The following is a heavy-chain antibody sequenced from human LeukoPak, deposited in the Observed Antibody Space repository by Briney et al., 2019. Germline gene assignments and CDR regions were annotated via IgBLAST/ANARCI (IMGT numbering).Heavy chain of an antibody. Sequence: SETLSLTCTVSGGSISSGDYYWSWIRQPPGKGLEWIGYIYYSGSTYYNPSLKSRVTISVDTSKNQFSLQLHSVTPEDTAVYYCARAVWPYFFDSWGQGTLVTVSS. CDR1: GGSISSGDYY. J-gene: IGHJ4*02. V-gene: IGHV4-30-4*01. CDR3: ARAVWPYFFDS. CDR2: IYYSGST.